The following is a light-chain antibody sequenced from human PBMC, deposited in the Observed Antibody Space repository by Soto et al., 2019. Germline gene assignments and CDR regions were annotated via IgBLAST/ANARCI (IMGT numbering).Light chain of an antibody. CDR2: GAS. Sequence: IVSTQSPGTLSLSPWERGSLSCMASQSVSSNYVAWYQQKPGQAPRLLISGASNRATGTPDRFRGSGSGTDFTLTITRLEPEDFAVYYCHQYGRAPWPVGQGTKVDIK. V-gene: IGKV3-20*01. CDR1: QSVSSNY. CDR3: HQYGRAPWP. J-gene: IGKJ1*01.